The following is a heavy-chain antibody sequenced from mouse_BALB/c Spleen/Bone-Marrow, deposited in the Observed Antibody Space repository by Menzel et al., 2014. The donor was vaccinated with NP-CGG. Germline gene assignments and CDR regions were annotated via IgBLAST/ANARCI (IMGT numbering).Heavy chain of an antibody. CDR1: GYTFXSYY. CDR2: IYPGNVNT. CDR3: ARGDYYRSPMDY. Sequence: QVQLQQPGPELVKPGSSVRISCKASGYTFXSYYIHWVKQRPGQGLEWIGWIYPGNVNTNYNEKFEDKATLTADKSSSTAYMHLSSLTSEDSAVYFCARGDYYRSPMDYWGQGTSVTVSS. D-gene: IGHD2-14*01. J-gene: IGHJ4*01. V-gene: IGHV1S56*01.